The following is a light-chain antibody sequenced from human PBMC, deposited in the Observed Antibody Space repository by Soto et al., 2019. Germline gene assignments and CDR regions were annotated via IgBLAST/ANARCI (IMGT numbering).Light chain of an antibody. CDR2: AAS. J-gene: IGKJ1*01. CDR1: QGISNY. V-gene: IGKV1-27*01. CDR3: QKGPT. Sequence: DLQMTQSPSSLSASVGDRVTITCRASQGISNYLAWYQQKPGKVPKLLIYAASTLQSGVPSRFSGSGSGTDFTLPISSLQPEDVATYYCQKGPTFGQGTKVEIQ.